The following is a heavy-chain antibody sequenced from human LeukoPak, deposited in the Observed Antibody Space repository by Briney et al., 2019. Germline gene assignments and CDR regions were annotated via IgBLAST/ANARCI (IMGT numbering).Heavy chain of an antibody. CDR3: AKDYSKTSYYGSGTYYRPNWFDP. CDR1: GFTFSSYG. J-gene: IGHJ5*02. V-gene: IGHV3-23*01. CDR2: ISGSGGST. D-gene: IGHD3-10*01. Sequence: GGSLRLYCAASGFTFSSYGMSWVRQAPGKGLEWVSAISGSGGSTYYADSVKGRFTISRDNSKNTLYLQMNSLRAEDTAVYYCAKDYSKTSYYGSGTYYRPNWFDPWGQGTLVTVSS.